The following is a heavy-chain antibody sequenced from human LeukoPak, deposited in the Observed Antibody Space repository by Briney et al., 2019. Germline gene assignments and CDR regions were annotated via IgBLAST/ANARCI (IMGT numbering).Heavy chain of an antibody. Sequence: SETLSLTCTVSGGSISSSSYYWGWIRQPPGKGLEWIGSIYYSGSTYYNPSLKSRVTISVDTSKNQFSLKLSSVTAADTAVYYCARQGVDFNWFDPWGQGTLVTVSS. D-gene: IGHD3-10*01. V-gene: IGHV4-39*01. CDR2: IYYSGST. CDR3: ARQGVDFNWFDP. J-gene: IGHJ5*02. CDR1: GGSISSSSYY.